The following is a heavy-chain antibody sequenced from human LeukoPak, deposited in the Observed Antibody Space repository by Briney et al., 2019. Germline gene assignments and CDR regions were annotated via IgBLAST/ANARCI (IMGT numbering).Heavy chain of an antibody. CDR2: ISAYIGNT. Sequence: GGSLRLSCAASVFTFTSYGISCVRQAPRQGLECMGWISAYIGNTNYAQKLQGRVTMTTDTSTSTAYMELRSLRSDDTAVYYCARDTAGYYYDSSGYYSLTNFDYWGEGTLVTVSS. V-gene: IGHV1-18*01. CDR1: VFTFTSYG. CDR3: ARDTAGYYYDSSGYYSLTNFDY. J-gene: IGHJ4*02. D-gene: IGHD3-22*01.